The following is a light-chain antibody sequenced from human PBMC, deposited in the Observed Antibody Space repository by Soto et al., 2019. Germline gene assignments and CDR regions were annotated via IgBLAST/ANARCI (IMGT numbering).Light chain of an antibody. CDR3: QQYNNWPLT. J-gene: IGKJ4*01. CDR1: QSVSNN. Sequence: EIVMTQSPATLSVSPGERATLSCRASQSVSNNLDWYQQKPGQAPGLLIYGASARATGIPARFSGSGSGTEFTLTISSLQSEDFAVYYCQQYNNWPLTFGGGTKVEIK. CDR2: GAS. V-gene: IGKV3-15*01.